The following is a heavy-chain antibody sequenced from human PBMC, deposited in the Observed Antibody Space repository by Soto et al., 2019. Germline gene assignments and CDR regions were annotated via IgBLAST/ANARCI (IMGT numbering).Heavy chain of an antibody. J-gene: IGHJ4*02. D-gene: IGHD3-22*01. CDR2: MNPNSGNT. CDR1: GYTFTSYD. CDR3: ARGSFYYDSSGSHPEDY. V-gene: IGHV1-8*01. Sequence: ASVKVSCKASGYTFTSYDINWVRQATGQGLEWMGWMNPNSGNTGYAQKFQGRVTMTRNTSIGTAYMELSSLRSEDTAVYYCARGSFYYDSSGSHPEDYWGQGTLVTVSS.